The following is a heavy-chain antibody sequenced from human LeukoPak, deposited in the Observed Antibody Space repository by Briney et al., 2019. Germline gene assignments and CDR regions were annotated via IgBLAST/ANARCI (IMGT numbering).Heavy chain of an antibody. Sequence: ASVKVSCKASGYTFTSYGISWVRQAPGQGPEWMGWISAYNGNTNYAQKLQGRVTMTTDTSTSTAYMELRSLRSDDTAVYYCAREGDYDFWSGYSDYWGQGTLVTVSS. CDR1: GYTFTSYG. D-gene: IGHD3-3*01. J-gene: IGHJ4*02. CDR2: ISAYNGNT. V-gene: IGHV1-18*01. CDR3: AREGDYDFWSGYSDY.